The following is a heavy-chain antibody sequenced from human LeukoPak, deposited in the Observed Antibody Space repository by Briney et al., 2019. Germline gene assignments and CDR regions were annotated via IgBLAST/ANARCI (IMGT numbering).Heavy chain of an antibody. V-gene: IGHV4-59*01. Sequence: SDTLSLTCTVSGGSISSYYWSWIRQPPGKGLEWIGYIYYSGSTNYNPSLKSRVTISVDTSKNQFSLKLSSVTAADTAVYYCARDRALWDAFDIWGQGTMVTVSS. CDR2: IYYSGST. CDR1: GGSISSYY. D-gene: IGHD3-10*01. J-gene: IGHJ3*02. CDR3: ARDRALWDAFDI.